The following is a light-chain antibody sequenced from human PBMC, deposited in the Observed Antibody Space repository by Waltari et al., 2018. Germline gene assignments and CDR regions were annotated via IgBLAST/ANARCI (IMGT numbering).Light chain of an antibody. J-gene: IGKJ1*01. CDR2: ASS. V-gene: IGKV1-39*01. Sequence: DIQMTQSPSSLSASVGDRVTITCRASQSIRSYLNWYQQKPGKAPKVLIYASSNLQGGVPSRFSGSGSGTEFILTITSLQPEDFATYYCHQSFTIPWTFGQGTKVKIK. CDR1: QSIRSY. CDR3: HQSFTIPWT.